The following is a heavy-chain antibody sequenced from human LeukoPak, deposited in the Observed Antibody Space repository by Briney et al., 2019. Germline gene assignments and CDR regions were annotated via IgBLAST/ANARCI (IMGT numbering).Heavy chain of an antibody. CDR2: IYYSGST. Sequence: PSETLSLTCTVSGGSISSYYWSWIRQPPGKGLEWIGYIYYSGSTNYNPSLKSRVTISVDTSKNQFSLKLSSVTAADTAVYYCASRVLYCSSTSCYNWFDPWGQGTLVTVSS. V-gene: IGHV4-59*01. CDR1: GGSISSYY. CDR3: ASRVLYCSSTSCYNWFDP. J-gene: IGHJ5*02. D-gene: IGHD2-2*01.